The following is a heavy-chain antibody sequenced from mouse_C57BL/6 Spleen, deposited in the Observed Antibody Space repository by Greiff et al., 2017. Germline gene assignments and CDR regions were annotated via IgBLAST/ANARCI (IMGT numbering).Heavy chain of an antibody. Sequence: EVQRVESGGGLVQPGGSLKLSCAASGFTFSDYYMYWVRQTPEKRLEWVAYISTGGGSTYYPDTVKGRFTISRDNAKNTLYLQMSRLKSEDTAMYYCARHRGNMGYYAMDYWGQGTSVTVSS. J-gene: IGHJ4*01. CDR2: ISTGGGST. CDR3: ARHRGNMGYYAMDY. CDR1: GFTFSDYY. D-gene: IGHD2-1*01. V-gene: IGHV5-12*01.